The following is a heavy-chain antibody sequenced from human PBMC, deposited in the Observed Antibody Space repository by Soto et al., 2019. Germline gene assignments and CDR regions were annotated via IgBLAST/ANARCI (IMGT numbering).Heavy chain of an antibody. D-gene: IGHD1-1*01. CDR3: ARDRYEAYYYGMDV. Sequence: QVQLVESGGGVVQPGRSLRLSCAASEFTFSTYGMHWVRQAPGKGLEWVAVMWYDGSNKYYADSVKGRFTISRDNSKNTLYLQMNSLRAEDTAVYFCARDRYEAYYYGMDVWGQGTTVTVSS. J-gene: IGHJ6*02. CDR1: EFTFSTYG. V-gene: IGHV3-33*01. CDR2: MWYDGSNK.